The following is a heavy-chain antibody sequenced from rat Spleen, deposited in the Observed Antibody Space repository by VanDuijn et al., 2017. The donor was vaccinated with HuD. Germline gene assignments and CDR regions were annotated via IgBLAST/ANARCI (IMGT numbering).Heavy chain of an antibody. D-gene: IGHD1-9*01. V-gene: IGHV2-34*01. J-gene: IGHJ3*01. Sequence: QVQLKESGPGLVQPSETLSLTCTVSGFSLTSYSVSWVRQPSGKGPEWMGRMWYDGDTAYNSALKSRLSISRDTSKNQVFLKMNSLQTEDTAMYFCARSAYGYNLNWFAYWGQGTLVTVSS. CDR1: GFSLTSYS. CDR3: ARSAYGYNLNWFAY. CDR2: MWYDGDT.